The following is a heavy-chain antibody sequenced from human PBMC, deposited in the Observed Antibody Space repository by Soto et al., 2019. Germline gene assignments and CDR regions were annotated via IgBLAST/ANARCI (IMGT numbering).Heavy chain of an antibody. J-gene: IGHJ5*02. CDR1: GGSISSGDYY. D-gene: IGHD1-20*01. CDR2: IYYSGST. CDR3: ARGTMYNWNDVSWFDP. V-gene: IGHV4-30-4*01. Sequence: SETLSLTCTVSGGSISSGDYYWSWIRQPPGKGLEWIGYIYYSGSTYYNPSLKSRVTISVDTSKNQFSLKLSSVTAADTAVYYCARGTMYNWNDVSWFDPWGQGTLVTVSS.